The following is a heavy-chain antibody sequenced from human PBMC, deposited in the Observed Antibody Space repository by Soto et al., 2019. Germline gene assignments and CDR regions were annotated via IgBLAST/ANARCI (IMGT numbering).Heavy chain of an antibody. D-gene: IGHD2-2*01. Sequence: ESGGGVVQPGRSLRLACAASGFSLRSYAMHWVRQAPGKGLEWVAVMSYDGSDKDYADSVKGRFTISRDNSKNTLYLQMSSLRAEDTAVYYCARARLDTPALEYWGQGTLVTVSS. CDR1: GFSLRSYA. J-gene: IGHJ4*02. CDR2: MSYDGSDK. V-gene: IGHV3-30-3*01. CDR3: ARARLDTPALEY.